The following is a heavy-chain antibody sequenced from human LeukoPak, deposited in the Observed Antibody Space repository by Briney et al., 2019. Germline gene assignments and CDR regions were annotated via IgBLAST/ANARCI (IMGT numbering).Heavy chain of an antibody. D-gene: IGHD5-12*01. J-gene: IGHJ4*02. CDR3: AKGVATITLYYFDY. CDR2: ISGSGGST. V-gene: IGHV3-23*01. CDR1: GFTFSSYA. Sequence: GGSLRLSCAASGFTFSSYAMSWARQAPGKGLEWVSAISGSGGSTYSADSVKGRFTISRDNSKNTLYLQMNSLRAEDTAVYYCAKGVATITLYYFDYWGQGTLVTVSS.